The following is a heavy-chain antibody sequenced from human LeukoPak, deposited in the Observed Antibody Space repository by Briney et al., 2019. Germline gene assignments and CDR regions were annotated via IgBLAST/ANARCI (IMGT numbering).Heavy chain of an antibody. Sequence: GGSLRLSCAASGFTFSSYLIHWVRQAPGKGLEWVAFIRYDGSNKYYADSVKGRFTISRDNAKNSLYLQMNSLRAEDTAVYYCARLRVVDNWFDPWGQGTLVTVSS. CDR3: ARLRVVDNWFDP. V-gene: IGHV3-33*08. J-gene: IGHJ5*02. CDR1: GFTFSSYL. CDR2: IRYDGSNK. D-gene: IGHD2-2*01.